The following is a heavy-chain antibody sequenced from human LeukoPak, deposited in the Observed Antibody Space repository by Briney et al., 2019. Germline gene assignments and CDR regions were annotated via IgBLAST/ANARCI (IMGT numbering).Heavy chain of an antibody. CDR2: MYTSGST. CDR1: GGSISSYY. V-gene: IGHV4-4*09. Sequence: ASETLSLTCTVSGGSISSYYWSWIRQPPGKGLEWIGYMYTSGSTNYNPSPKSRVTISVDTSKTQFSLKLSSVTAADTAVYYCARHWYYYFWSGLGYYYYYMDVWGKGTTVTVSS. CDR3: ARHWYYYFWSGLGYYYYYMDV. D-gene: IGHD3-3*01. J-gene: IGHJ6*03.